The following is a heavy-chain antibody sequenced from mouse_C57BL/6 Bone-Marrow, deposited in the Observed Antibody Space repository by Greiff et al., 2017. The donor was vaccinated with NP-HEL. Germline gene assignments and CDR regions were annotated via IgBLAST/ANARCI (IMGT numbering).Heavy chain of an antibody. CDR2: IDPSDSYT. CDR1: GYTFTSYW. V-gene: IGHV1-69*01. J-gene: IGHJ3*01. D-gene: IGHD1-1*01. CDR3: ARRGYYGSSPLFAY. Sequence: VQLQQPGAELVMPGASVKLSCKASGYTFTSYWMHWVKQRPGQGLEWIGEIDPSDSYTNYNQKFKGKSTLTVDKSSSTAYMQLSSLTSEDSAVYYCARRGYYGSSPLFAYWGQGTLVTVSA.